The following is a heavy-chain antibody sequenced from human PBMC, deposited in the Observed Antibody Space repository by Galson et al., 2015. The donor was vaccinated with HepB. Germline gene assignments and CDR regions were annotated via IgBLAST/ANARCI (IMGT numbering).Heavy chain of an antibody. J-gene: IGHJ4*02. D-gene: IGHD6-6*01. CDR3: ARDLYSSSSGRVLDY. CDR2: ISYDGSNK. Sequence: SLRLSCAASGFTFSSYTMHWVRQAPGKGLEWVAVISYDGSNKYYADSVKGRFTISRDNSKNTLYLQMNSLRAEDTAVYYCARDLYSSSSGRVLDYWGQGTLVTVSS. CDR1: GFTFSSYT. V-gene: IGHV3-30-3*01.